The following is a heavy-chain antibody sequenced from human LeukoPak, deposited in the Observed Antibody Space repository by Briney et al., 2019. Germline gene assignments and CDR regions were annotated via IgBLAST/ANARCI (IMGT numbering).Heavy chain of an antibody. CDR3: ARASDPWLQLT. Sequence: GGSLRFSCAASGFTFSNYWMIWVRQAQGKELEWVGNIKQDGSEKRYADSVRGRFSISRDNAQTSLYLQMNSLRAEDTAVYYCARASDPWLQLTWGQGTLVTVSS. CDR1: GFTFSNYW. CDR2: IKQDGSEK. D-gene: IGHD5-24*01. V-gene: IGHV3-7*05. J-gene: IGHJ5*02.